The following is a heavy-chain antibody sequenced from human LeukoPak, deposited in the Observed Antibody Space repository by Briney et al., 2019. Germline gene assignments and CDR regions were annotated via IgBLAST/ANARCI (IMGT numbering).Heavy chain of an antibody. J-gene: IGHJ3*02. CDR1: GFTFDDYA. CDR2: ISWNSGSI. Sequence: GRSLRLSCVASGFTFDDYAMHWVRQAPGKGLEWVSGISWNSGSIGYADSVKGRFTISRDNAKNSLYLQMNSLRAEDTALYYCAKDVGSGSYYSPGGAFDIWGQGTMVTVSS. V-gene: IGHV3-9*01. CDR3: AKDVGSGSYYSPGGAFDI. D-gene: IGHD3-10*01.